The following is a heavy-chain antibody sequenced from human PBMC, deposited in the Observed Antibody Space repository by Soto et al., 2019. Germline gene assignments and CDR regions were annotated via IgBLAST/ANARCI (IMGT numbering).Heavy chain of an antibody. J-gene: IGHJ4*02. D-gene: IGHD2-2*01. Sequence: PGGSLRLSCAASGFTFDDYAMYWVRQAPGKGLEWVSGISWNSGSIGYADSVKGRFTISRDNAKNSLYLQMNSLRAEDTALYYCAKVAAAMTRWAYFDYWGQGTLVTVSS. CDR2: ISWNSGSI. CDR1: GFTFDDYA. V-gene: IGHV3-9*01. CDR3: AKVAAAMTRWAYFDY.